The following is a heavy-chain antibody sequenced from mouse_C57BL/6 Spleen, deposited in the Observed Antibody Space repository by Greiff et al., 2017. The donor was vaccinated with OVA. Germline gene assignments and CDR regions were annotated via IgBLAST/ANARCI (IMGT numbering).Heavy chain of an antibody. D-gene: IGHD1-1*01. CDR2: IRNKANNHAT. CDR1: GFTFSDAW. CDR3: TGRDYAGVAY. V-gene: IGHV6-6*01. J-gene: IGHJ3*01. Sequence: EVKLLESGGGLVQPGGSMKLSCAASGFTFSDAWMGWVRQSPEKGLEWVAEIRNKANNHATYYAESVKGRFTIYRDDSKSSVYLQMNSLRAEDTGIYYCTGRDYAGVAYWGQGTLVTVSA.